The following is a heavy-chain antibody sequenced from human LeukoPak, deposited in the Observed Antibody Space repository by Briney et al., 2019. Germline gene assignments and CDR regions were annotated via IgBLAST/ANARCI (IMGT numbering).Heavy chain of an antibody. CDR1: GFTFSSYA. Sequence: GGSLRLSCAASGFTFSSYAMSWVRQAPGKGLEWVSAISGSGGSTYYADSVKGRFTISRDNSKNTLYLQMNSLRAEDTAVYYCARVKIWFGEFDYYGMDVWGQGTTVTVSS. J-gene: IGHJ6*02. V-gene: IGHV3-23*01. CDR2: ISGSGGST. D-gene: IGHD3-10*01. CDR3: ARVKIWFGEFDYYGMDV.